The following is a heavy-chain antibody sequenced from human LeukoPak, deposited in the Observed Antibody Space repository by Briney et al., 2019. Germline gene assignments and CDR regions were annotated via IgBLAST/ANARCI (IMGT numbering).Heavy chain of an antibody. Sequence: KPGRSLRLSCAASGFSFRSYGMHWVRQAPGKGLEWVAVISFHGTNKNYADSVKGRFTISRDNSKNTLYLQINSLRAEDTALYYCAKERGADAGTVYFDYWGQGTLVTVSS. V-gene: IGHV3-30*18. CDR3: AKERGADAGTVYFDY. CDR1: GFSFRSYG. J-gene: IGHJ4*02. CDR2: ISFHGTNK. D-gene: IGHD6-13*01.